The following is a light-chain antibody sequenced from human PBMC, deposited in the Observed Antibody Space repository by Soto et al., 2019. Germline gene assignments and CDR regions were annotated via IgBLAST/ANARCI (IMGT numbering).Light chain of an antibody. CDR3: QSYDSSLRGVV. Sequence: QSVLTQPPSVSGAPGQRVTISCTGSSSNIGAGYDVHWYQQLPGTAPKLLIYGNSNRPSGVPDRFSGSKSGTSASLAITGLEAEDVADYDRQSYDSSLRGVVCGGGTKLTLL. CDR2: GNS. J-gene: IGLJ2*01. V-gene: IGLV1-40*01. CDR1: SSNIGAGYD.